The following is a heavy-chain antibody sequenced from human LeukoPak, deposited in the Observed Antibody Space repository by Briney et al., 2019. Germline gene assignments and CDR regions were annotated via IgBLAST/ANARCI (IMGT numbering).Heavy chain of an antibody. CDR3: ARDLRVVPAAIDY. CDR1: GFTFSSYS. D-gene: IGHD2-2*01. CDR2: ISSSSYI. J-gene: IGHJ4*02. V-gene: IGHV3-21*01. Sequence: PGGSLRLPCAASGFTFSSYSMNWVRQAPGKGLEWVSSISSSSYIYYADSVKGRFTISRDNAKNSLYLQMNSLRAEDTAVYYCARDLRVVPAAIDYWGQGTLVTVSS.